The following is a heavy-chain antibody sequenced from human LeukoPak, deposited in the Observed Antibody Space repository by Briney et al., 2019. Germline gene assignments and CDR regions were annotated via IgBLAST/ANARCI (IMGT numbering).Heavy chain of an antibody. J-gene: IGHJ6*02. Sequence: SQTLSLTCTVSGGSISSGGYYWSRIRQHPGKGLEWIGYIYYSGSTCYNPSLKSRVTISVDTSKNQFSLKLSSVTAADTAVYYCARDSSSGYYYFTYYGMDVWGQGTTVTVSS. V-gene: IGHV4-31*03. D-gene: IGHD3-22*01. CDR2: IYYSGST. CDR3: ARDSSSGYYYFTYYGMDV. CDR1: GGSISSGGYY.